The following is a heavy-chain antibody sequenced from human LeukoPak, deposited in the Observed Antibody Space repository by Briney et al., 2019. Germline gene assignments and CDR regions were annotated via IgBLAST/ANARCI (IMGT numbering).Heavy chain of an antibody. Sequence: GASVKVSCKASGYTFTSYGISWVRQAPGQGLEWMGWISAYNGNTNYAQKLQGRVTMTTDTSTSTAYTELRSLRSDDTAVYYCARGRRWSIAAAGMDYWGQGTLVTVSS. J-gene: IGHJ4*02. CDR2: ISAYNGNT. CDR1: GYTFTSYG. V-gene: IGHV1-18*01. D-gene: IGHD6-13*01. CDR3: ARGRRWSIAAAGMDY.